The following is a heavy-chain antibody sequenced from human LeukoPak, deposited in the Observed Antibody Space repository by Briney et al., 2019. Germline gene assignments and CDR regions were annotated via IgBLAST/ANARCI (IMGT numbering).Heavy chain of an antibody. J-gene: IGHJ6*03. CDR1: RFTSTADI. CDR2: ISISSSTI. CDR3: ARDDENVVVVAATHYYYYYMDV. V-gene: IGHV3-48*01. Sequence: PRGSLRLSRAVSRFTSTADIMNWGRESPGPGVGGFSYISISSSTIYYADSVKGRFTISRDNDKNSLYLQMNSLRAEDTAVYYCARDDENVVVVAATHYYYYYMDVWGKGTTVTVSS. D-gene: IGHD2-15*01.